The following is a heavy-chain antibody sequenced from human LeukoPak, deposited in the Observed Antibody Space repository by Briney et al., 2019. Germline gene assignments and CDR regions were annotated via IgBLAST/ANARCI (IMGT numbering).Heavy chain of an antibody. D-gene: IGHD1-7*01. CDR1: GFTFSSYA. CDR2: ISGSGGST. J-gene: IGHJ4*02. Sequence: GGSLRLSCAASGFTFSSYAMSWVRQAPGKGLEWVSAISGSGGSTYYADSVKGRFTISRDNSRNTLYLQMNSLRGEDTAVYYCAKDREGTIADYFDYWGQGTLVTVSS. V-gene: IGHV3-23*01. CDR3: AKDREGTIADYFDY.